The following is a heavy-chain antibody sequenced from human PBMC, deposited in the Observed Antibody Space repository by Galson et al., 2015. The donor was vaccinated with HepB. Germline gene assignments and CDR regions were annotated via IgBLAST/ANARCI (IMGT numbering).Heavy chain of an antibody. J-gene: IGHJ5*01. CDR3: ARMLRGYPPDS. CDR2: IFSHDEK. D-gene: IGHD2-15*01. Sequence: PALVKPTQTLTLTCTVSGSPLSNARMGVTWLRQPPGKALEWLAHIFSHDEKSYSTSLKSRLTISKDTSNSQVVLTMTNMDPVDTATYYCARMLRGYPPDSWGRGTLVTVSS. V-gene: IGHV2-26*01. CDR1: GSPLSNARMG.